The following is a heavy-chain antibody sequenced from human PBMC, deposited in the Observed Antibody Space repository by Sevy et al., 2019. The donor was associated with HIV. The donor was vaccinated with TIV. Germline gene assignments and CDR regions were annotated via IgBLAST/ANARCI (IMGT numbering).Heavy chain of an antibody. J-gene: IGHJ5*02. V-gene: IGHV5-51*01. Sequence: GESLKISCKGSGYSFTSYWIGWVRQMPGKGLEWMGIIYPGDSDTRYSPSFQGQVTISAAKSISTAYLQWSSLKASDTAMYYCARHRSLVDNWFDPWGQGTLVTVSS. CDR1: GYSFTSYW. CDR2: IYPGDSDT. CDR3: ARHRSLVDNWFDP.